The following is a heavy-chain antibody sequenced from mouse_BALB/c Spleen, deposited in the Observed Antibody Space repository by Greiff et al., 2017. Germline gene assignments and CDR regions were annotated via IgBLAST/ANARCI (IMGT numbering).Heavy chain of an antibody. D-gene: IGHD2-1*01. CDR2: IDPENGNT. V-gene: IGHV14-1*02. J-gene: IGHJ4*01. CDR3: ASWDGNYYYAMNY. CDR1: GFNIKDYY. Sequence: EVQLQQSGAELVRPGALVKLSCKASGFNIKDYYMHWVKQRPEQGLEWIGWIDPENGNTIYDPKFQGKASITADTSSNTAYLQLSSLTSEDTAVYYCASWDGNYYYAMNYWGQGTSVTVSS.